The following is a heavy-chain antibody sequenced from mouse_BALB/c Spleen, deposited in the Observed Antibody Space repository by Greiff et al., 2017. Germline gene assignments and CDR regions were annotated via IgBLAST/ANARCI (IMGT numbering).Heavy chain of an antibody. CDR3: ASQGVWAMDY. CDR2: ISSGSSTI. Sequence: EVKVEESGGGLVQPGGSRKLSCAASGFTFSSFGMHWVRQAPEKGLEWVAYISSGSSTIYYADTVKGRFTISRDNPKNTLFLQMTSLGSEDTAMYYCASQGVWAMDYWGQGTSVTGSS. D-gene: IGHD2-10*02. CDR1: GFTFSSFG. J-gene: IGHJ4*01. V-gene: IGHV5-17*02.